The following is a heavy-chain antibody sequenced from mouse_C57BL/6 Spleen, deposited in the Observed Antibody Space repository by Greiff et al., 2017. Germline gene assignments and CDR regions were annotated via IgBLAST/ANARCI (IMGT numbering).Heavy chain of an antibody. CDR2: IYPGNGNT. CDR3: ARSVYYGNSGGAMDY. J-gene: IGHJ4*01. D-gene: IGHD2-1*01. V-gene: IGHV1-12*01. Sequence: LQQSGAELVRPGASVKMSCKASGYTFTSYNMHWVKQTPRQGLEWIGAIYPGNGNTSYNQKFKGKATLTVDKSSSTAYMQLSSLTSEDSAVYFCARSVYYGNSGGAMDYWGQGTSVTVSS. CDR1: GYTFTSYN.